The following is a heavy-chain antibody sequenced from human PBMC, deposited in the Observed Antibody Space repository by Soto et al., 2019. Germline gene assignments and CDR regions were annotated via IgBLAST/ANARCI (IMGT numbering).Heavy chain of an antibody. J-gene: IGHJ6*02. CDR3: ARQGGSIVTQGYYYGMDV. Sequence: PGWSLRLSCAASKFMFSSYWMSWVRQAPGKGLEWVANIKQDGTEKYYVDSVKGRFTISRDNAKNSLYLQMNSLRAEDTAVYYSARQGGSIVTQGYYYGMDVWGQGTTVTVSS. CDR1: KFMFSSYW. V-gene: IGHV3-7*03. CDR2: IKQDGTEK. D-gene: IGHD1-26*01.